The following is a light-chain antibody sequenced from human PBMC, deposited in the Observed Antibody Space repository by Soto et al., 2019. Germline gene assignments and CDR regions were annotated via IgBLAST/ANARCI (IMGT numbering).Light chain of an antibody. J-gene: IGLJ3*02. CDR1: NSNIGSYT. CDR2: SNN. Sequence: QSVLTQPPSASGTPGQRVTISCSGSNSNIGSYTVNWYQQVPGTAPKLLIYSNNQRPSGVPDRFSGSKSGTSASLAISGLQSEDEADSYCTAWDDSLNEVFGGGTKLTVL. V-gene: IGLV1-44*01. CDR3: TAWDDSLNEV.